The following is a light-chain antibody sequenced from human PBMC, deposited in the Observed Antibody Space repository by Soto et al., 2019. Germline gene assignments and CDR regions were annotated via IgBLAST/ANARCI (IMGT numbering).Light chain of an antibody. Sequence: EIVLTQSPATLSLSPEEGATLSCRASQSVNSYLAWYQQKPGQAPRLLIYDASNRATGIPARFSGSGSGTDFTLTISSLEPEDFAVYYCQQRSNWPLTFGGGTKVEIK. J-gene: IGKJ4*01. CDR1: QSVNSY. CDR3: QQRSNWPLT. V-gene: IGKV3-11*01. CDR2: DAS.